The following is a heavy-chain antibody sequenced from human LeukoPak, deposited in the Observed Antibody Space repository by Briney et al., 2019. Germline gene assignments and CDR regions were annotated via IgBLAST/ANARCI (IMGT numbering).Heavy chain of an antibody. Sequence: SETLSLTCTVSGGSISSGGYYWSWIRQHPGKGLEWIGYIYYSGSTYYNPSLKSRVTISVDTSKNQFSLKLSSVTAADTAVYYCARTDTAMVTFDYWGRGTLVTVSS. CDR3: ARTDTAMVTFDY. CDR1: GGSISSGGYY. J-gene: IGHJ4*02. D-gene: IGHD5-18*01. CDR2: IYYSGST. V-gene: IGHV4-31*03.